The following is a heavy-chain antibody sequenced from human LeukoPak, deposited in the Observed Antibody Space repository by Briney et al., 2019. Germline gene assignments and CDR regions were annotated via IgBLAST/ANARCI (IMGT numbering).Heavy chain of an antibody. J-gene: IGHJ4*02. CDR2: IRFDGNNI. D-gene: IGHD6-6*01. CDR1: GFTFSSYG. Sequence: TGGSLRLSCAASGFTFSSYGMHWVRQAPGKGLEWVAFIRFDGNNIYYADSVKGRFTISRDNSNNTLYLQMNSLKTEDTAVYYCTTELSSVASKFHWGQGTLVTVSS. V-gene: IGHV3-30*02. CDR3: TTELSSVASKFH.